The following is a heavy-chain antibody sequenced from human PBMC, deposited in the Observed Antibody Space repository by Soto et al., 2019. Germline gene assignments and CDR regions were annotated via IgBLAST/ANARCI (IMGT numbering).Heavy chain of an antibody. Sequence: SETLSLTCTVSGGSISSSSYYWSWIRQPPGKGLEWIGYIYYSGSTNYNPSLKSRVTISVDTSKNQFSLKLSSVTAADTAVYYCARGGRSSWYGYWGQGTLVTVSS. CDR1: GGSISSSSYY. V-gene: IGHV4-61*01. CDR3: ARGGRSSWYGY. CDR2: IYYSGST. J-gene: IGHJ4*02. D-gene: IGHD6-13*01.